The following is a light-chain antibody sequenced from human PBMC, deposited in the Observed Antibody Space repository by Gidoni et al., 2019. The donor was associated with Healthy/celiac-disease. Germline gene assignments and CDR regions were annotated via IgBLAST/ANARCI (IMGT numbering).Light chain of an antibody. J-gene: IGKJ1*01. CDR3: QQRSNWVWT. CDR1: PSVSSY. Sequence: EIVLTQSPATLALSPGERATLSCRASPSVSSYLAWYQQKPGQAPRLLIYYASNRATGIPARFSGSGSGTDFTLTISSLEPEDFAVYYCQQRSNWVWTFGQGTKVEIK. CDR2: YAS. V-gene: IGKV3-11*01.